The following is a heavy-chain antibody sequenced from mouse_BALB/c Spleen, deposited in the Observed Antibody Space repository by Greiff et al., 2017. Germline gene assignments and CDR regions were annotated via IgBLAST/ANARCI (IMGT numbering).Heavy chain of an antibody. CDR1: GYSITSDYA. Sequence: VQLKQSGPGLVKPSQSLSLTCTVTGYSITSDYAWNWIRQFPGNKLEWMGYISYSGSTSYNPSLKSRISITRDTSKNQFFLQLNSVTTEDTATYYCAMGTWFAYWGQGTLVTVSA. J-gene: IGHJ3*01. V-gene: IGHV3-2*02. CDR3: AMGTWFAY. CDR2: ISYSGST.